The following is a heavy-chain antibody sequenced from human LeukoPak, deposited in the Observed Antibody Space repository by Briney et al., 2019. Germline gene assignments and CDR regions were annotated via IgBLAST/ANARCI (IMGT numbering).Heavy chain of an antibody. CDR2: IYPGDSDT. D-gene: IGHD3-10*01. Sequence: GESLKISCKGSGYSFTSYWIGWVRQMPGKGLEWMGIIYPGDSDTRYSPSFQGQVTISADKSISTAYLQWSSLKASDTAMYYCARHREEQSYGSGSYYNYYTDVWGKGTTVTVSS. V-gene: IGHV5-51*01. CDR3: ARHREEQSYGSGSYYNYYTDV. CDR1: GYSFTSYW. J-gene: IGHJ6*03.